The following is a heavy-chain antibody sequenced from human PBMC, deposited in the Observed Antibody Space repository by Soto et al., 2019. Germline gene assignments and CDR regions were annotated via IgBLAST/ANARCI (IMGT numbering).Heavy chain of an antibody. CDR2: IYTSGST. J-gene: IGHJ6*02. Sequence: PSETLSLTCTVSGGSISSYYWSWIRQPAGKGLEWIGRIYTSGSTNYNPSLKSRVTTSVDTSKNQFSLKLSSVTAADTAVYYCARDGSARVMVRGGYDYYHGMDVWGQGTTVTVSS. D-gene: IGHD3-10*01. V-gene: IGHV4-4*07. CDR3: ARDGSARVMVRGGYDYYHGMDV. CDR1: GGSISSYY.